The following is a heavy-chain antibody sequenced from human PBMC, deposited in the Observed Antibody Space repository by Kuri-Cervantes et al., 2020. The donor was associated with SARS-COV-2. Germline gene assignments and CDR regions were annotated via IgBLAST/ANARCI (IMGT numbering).Heavy chain of an antibody. CDR1: GFTLSSYE. Sequence: GGSLRLSCAASGFTLSSYEMNWVRQAPGKGLEWVSAISGSGGSTYYADSVKGRFTISRDNSKNTLYLQMNSLRAEDTAVYYCAKTLRVYSSSPFDYWGQGTLVTVSS. CDR3: AKTLRVYSSSPFDY. V-gene: IGHV3-23*01. J-gene: IGHJ4*02. CDR2: ISGSGGST. D-gene: IGHD6-13*01.